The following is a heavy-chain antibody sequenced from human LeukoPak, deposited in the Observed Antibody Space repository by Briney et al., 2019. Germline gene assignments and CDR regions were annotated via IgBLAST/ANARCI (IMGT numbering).Heavy chain of an antibody. CDR1: GGSISSYY. J-gene: IGHJ4*02. D-gene: IGHD3-16*01. V-gene: IGHV4-59*01. CDR2: ISYSGST. CDR3: ARGGTYALV. Sequence: SETLSLTCTVSGGSISSYYWSWIRQPPGKGLEWIGYISYSGSTNYNPPLKSRVTISVDTSKNQFSLKLSSVTAADTAVYYCARGGTYALVWGQGTLVTVSS.